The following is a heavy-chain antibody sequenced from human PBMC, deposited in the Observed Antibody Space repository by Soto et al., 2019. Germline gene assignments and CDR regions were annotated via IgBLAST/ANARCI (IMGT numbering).Heavy chain of an antibody. CDR1: GFTFSSYG. CDR3: AKDAFTIFGVVINYYGMDV. CDR2: ISYDGSNK. V-gene: IGHV3-30*18. D-gene: IGHD3-3*01. Sequence: QVQLVESGGGVVQPGRSLRLSCAASGFTFSSYGMHWVRQAPGKGLEWVAVISYDGSNKYYADSVKGRFTISRDNSKNTLYLQMNSLRAEDTAVYYCAKDAFTIFGVVINYYGMDVW. J-gene: IGHJ6*01.